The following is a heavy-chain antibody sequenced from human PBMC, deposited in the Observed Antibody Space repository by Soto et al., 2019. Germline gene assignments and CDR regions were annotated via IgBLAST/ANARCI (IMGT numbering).Heavy chain of an antibody. D-gene: IGHD6-13*01. CDR3: ARDLAAGDH. Sequence: QVQLVQSGAEVKKPGASVKVSCKASGYTFTNYYIHWVRQAPGQGLEWMGIINPTSGSTNYAQKFQGRVTLTYDTSTTTVYMELRGQRSEDTAMLYCARDLAAGDHWGQRTLVTVSS. CDR1: GYTFTNYY. CDR2: INPTSGST. J-gene: IGHJ4*02. V-gene: IGHV1-46*01.